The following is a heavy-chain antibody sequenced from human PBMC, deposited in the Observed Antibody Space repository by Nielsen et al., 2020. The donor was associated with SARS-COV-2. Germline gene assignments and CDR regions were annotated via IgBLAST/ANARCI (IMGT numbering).Heavy chain of an antibody. V-gene: IGHV3-30-3*01. CDR1: GFTFSSYA. J-gene: IGHJ4*02. Sequence: GESLKISCAASGFTFSSYAMHWVRQAPGKGLEWVAVISYDGSNKYYADSVKGRFTISRDNAKNSLYLQMNSLRAEDTAVYYCARGPRGYSYGFFDYWGQGTLVTVSS. CDR2: ISYDGSNK. D-gene: IGHD5-18*01. CDR3: ARGPRGYSYGFFDY.